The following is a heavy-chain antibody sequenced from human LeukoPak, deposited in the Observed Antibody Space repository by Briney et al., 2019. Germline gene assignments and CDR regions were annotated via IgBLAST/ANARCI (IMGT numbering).Heavy chain of an antibody. CDR3: ARGLYYYDSSGYYYAGSFDY. D-gene: IGHD3-22*01. CDR1: GGSISSYY. V-gene: IGHV4-59*01. J-gene: IGHJ4*02. CDR2: IYYSGST. Sequence: SETPSLTCTVSGGSISSYYWSWIRQPPGKGLEWIGYIYYSGSTNYNPSLKSRVTISVDTSKNQFSLKLSSVTAADTAVYYCARGLYYYDSSGYYYAGSFDYWGQGTLVTVSS.